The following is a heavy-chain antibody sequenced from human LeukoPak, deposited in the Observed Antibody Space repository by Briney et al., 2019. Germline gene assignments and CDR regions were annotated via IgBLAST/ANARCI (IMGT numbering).Heavy chain of an antibody. D-gene: IGHD1-26*01. CDR3: TRLGLDPFGSYRGLDY. V-gene: IGHV3-73*01. CDR2: IRSKANSYAT. Sequence: GGSLRLSCAASGFTFSGSAMHWVRQASGKGLEWVGRIRSKANSYATAYAASVKGRFTISRDDSKNTAYLQMNSLKTEDTAVYYCTRLGLDPFGSYRGLDYWGQGTLVTVSS. J-gene: IGHJ4*02. CDR1: GFTFSGSA.